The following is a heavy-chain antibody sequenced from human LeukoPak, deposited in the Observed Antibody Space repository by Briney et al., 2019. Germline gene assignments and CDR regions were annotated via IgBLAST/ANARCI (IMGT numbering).Heavy chain of an antibody. CDR3: ARTDYDSSGYYYGWFDP. Sequence: SETLSLTCTVSGGSISSSSYYWGWIRQPPGKGQEWIGTIYYSGSTYYNPSLKSRVTISVDTSKNQSSLKLTSVTAADTAVYYCARTDYDSSGYYYGWFDPWGQGTLVTVSS. CDR1: GGSISSSSYY. CDR2: IYYSGST. J-gene: IGHJ5*02. V-gene: IGHV4-39*01. D-gene: IGHD3-22*01.